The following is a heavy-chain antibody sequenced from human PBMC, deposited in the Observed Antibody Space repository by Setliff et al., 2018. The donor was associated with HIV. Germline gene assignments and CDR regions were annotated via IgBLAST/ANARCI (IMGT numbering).Heavy chain of an antibody. CDR3: ARELRRFDTSDTAPHNWFDP. Sequence: SETLSLTCTVSGGSINNHYWYWIRQPPGKGLEWIGYIYISGTTNYNPSLKNRVTMSLDTSKTQVSLRLTSVTAADTAVYYCARELRRFDTSDTAPHNWFDPWGQGTLVTVSS. D-gene: IGHD3-22*01. J-gene: IGHJ5*02. V-gene: IGHV4-4*09. CDR1: GGSINNHY. CDR2: IYISGTT.